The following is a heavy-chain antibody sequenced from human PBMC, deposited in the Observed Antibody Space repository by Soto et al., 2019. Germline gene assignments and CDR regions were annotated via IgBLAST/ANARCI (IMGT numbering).Heavy chain of an antibody. CDR1: GYTFTSYD. J-gene: IGHJ6*02. Sequence: GASVKVSCKASGYTFTSYDINWVRQATGQGLEWMGWMSPKSGKTGYTQKFQGRVTMTRDTSISTAYMELSRLRSDDTAVYYCARAGVGAALLGMDVWGQGTTVTVSS. CDR3: ARAGVGAALLGMDV. V-gene: IGHV1-8*02. D-gene: IGHD1-26*01. CDR2: MSPKSGKT.